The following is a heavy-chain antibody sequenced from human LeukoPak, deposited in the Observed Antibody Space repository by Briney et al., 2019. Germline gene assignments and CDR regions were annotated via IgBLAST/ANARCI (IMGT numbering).Heavy chain of an antibody. CDR3: AREPDVVVTAEVYYGMDV. D-gene: IGHD2-21*02. CDR2: ISAYKGNT. Sequence: ASVKVSCKAPGYTFTSYGISWVRQAPGQGLEWMGWISAYKGNTNYAQKLQGRVTMTTDTSTSTAYMELRSLRSDDTAVYYCAREPDVVVTAEVYYGMDVWGQGTTVTVSS. CDR1: GYTFTSYG. V-gene: IGHV1-18*01. J-gene: IGHJ6*02.